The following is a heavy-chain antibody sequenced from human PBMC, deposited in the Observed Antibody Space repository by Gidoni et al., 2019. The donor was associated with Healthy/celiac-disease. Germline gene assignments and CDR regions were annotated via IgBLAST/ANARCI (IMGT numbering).Heavy chain of an antibody. CDR2: INHRGGT. CDR3: ARCRSPDY. CDR1: GGSFSGYY. V-gene: IGHV4-34*01. J-gene: IGHJ4*02. Sequence: QVQLQQWGAGLLKPSETLSLTCAVYGGSFSGYYWSWIRPPPGKGLEWIGEINHRGGTNYNPSLKSRVTISVDTSKNQFSLTLSSVTAADTAVYYCARCRSPDYWGQGTLVTVSS.